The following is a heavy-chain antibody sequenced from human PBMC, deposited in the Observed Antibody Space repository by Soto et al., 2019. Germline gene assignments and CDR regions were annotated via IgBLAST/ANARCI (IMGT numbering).Heavy chain of an antibody. CDR1: GYSISSGYY. Sequence: SETLSLTCAVSGYSISSGYYWGWIRQPPGKGLEWIGSIYHSGSTYYNPSLKSRVTISVDASKNQLSLKLSSVTAADTAVYYCASEVGKLKQQLAPRCGRSDTGGQGTLVTVSS. V-gene: IGHV4-38-2*01. D-gene: IGHD6-13*01. CDR2: IYHSGST. CDR3: ASEVGKLKQQLAPRCGRSDT. J-gene: IGHJ5*02.